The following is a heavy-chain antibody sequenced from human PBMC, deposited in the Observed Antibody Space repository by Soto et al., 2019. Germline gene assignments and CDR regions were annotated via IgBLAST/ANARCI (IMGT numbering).Heavy chain of an antibody. CDR2: INHSGRV. Sequence: PSETLSLTCAVYGGSFSGHSWTWIRQSPGKGLEWIGDINHSGRVNYSPPLKSRVTISLDTSKNQFSLTLSAVTAADTAMYYCSTSAYYTNGYYLFDSCGQGSLVIVSS. V-gene: IGHV4-34*01. CDR1: GGSFSGHS. D-gene: IGHD3-22*01. CDR3: STSAYYTNGYYLFDS. J-gene: IGHJ5*01.